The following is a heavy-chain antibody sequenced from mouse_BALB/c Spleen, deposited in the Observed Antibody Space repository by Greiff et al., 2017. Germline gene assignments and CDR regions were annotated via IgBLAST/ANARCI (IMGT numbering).Heavy chain of an antibody. CDR2: INPYNVGT. V-gene: IGHV1-14*01. CDR3: ARGRALAY. CDR1: GYTFTSYV. J-gene: IGHJ3*01. Sequence: EVQLQESGPELVKPGASVKMSCKASGYTFTSYVMHWVKQKPGQGLEWIGYINPYNVGTKYNEKFKGKATLTSDKSSSTAYMELSSLTSEDSAVYYCARGRALAYWGQGTLVTVSA. D-gene: IGHD3-3*01.